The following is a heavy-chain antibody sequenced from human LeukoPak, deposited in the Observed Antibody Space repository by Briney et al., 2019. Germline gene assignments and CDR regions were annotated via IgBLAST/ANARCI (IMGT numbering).Heavy chain of an antibody. J-gene: IGHJ6*02. CDR1: GYTFTGYY. CDR2: INPNSGGT. Sequence: ASVKVSCKASGYTFTGYYMHWVRQAPGQGLEWMGWINPNSGGTNYAQKFQGRVTMTRDTSTSTAYMELSRLRSDDTAVYYCARGLNYYYGMDVWGQGTTVTVSS. CDR3: ARGLNYYYGMDV. V-gene: IGHV1-2*02.